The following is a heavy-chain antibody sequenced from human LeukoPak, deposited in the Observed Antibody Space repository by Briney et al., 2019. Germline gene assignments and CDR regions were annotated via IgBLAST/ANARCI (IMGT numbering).Heavy chain of an antibody. J-gene: IGHJ4*02. CDR1: GGSIIGSTYD. CDR3: ARGYDY. Sequence: SETLSLTCTVSGGSIIGSTYDWGWLRQPPGKGLDWIGIINYSGNTYYNPSLRSRFTISVDTSKNQFSLNLNSMTASDAAVCYCARGYDYWGQGTLVTVSS. D-gene: IGHD3-22*01. V-gene: IGHV4-39*01. CDR2: INYSGNT.